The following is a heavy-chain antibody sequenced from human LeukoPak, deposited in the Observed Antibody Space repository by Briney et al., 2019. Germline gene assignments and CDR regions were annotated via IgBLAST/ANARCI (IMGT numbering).Heavy chain of an antibody. V-gene: IGHV1-8*01. CDR1: GYTFTSYD. CDR2: MNPNSGNT. D-gene: IGHD3-10*01. J-gene: IGHJ4*02. CDR3: ARGQATRYVLLWFGGHDY. Sequence: GASVKVSCKASGYTFTSYDINWVRQATGQGLEWMGWMNPNSGNTGYAQKFQGRVTMTRNTSISTAYMELSSLRSEDTAVYYCARGQATRYVLLWFGGHDYWGQGTLVTVSS.